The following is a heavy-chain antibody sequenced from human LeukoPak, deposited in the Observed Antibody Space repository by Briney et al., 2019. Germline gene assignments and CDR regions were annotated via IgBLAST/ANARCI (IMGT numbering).Heavy chain of an antibody. V-gene: IGHV4-31*03. CDR1: GGSISSGGYY. CDR2: IYYSGST. CDR3: ARDSGVASYNWFDP. Sequence: PSETLSLTCTVSGGSISSGGYYWSWIRQHPGKGLEWIGYIYYSGSTYYNPSLKSRVTISVDTSKNQFSLKLSSVTAADTAVYYCARDSGVASYNWFDPWGQGTLVTVSS. J-gene: IGHJ5*02. D-gene: IGHD1-26*01.